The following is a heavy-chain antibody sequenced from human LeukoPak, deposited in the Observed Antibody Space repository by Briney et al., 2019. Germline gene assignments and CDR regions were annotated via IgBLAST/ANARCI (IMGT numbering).Heavy chain of an antibody. J-gene: IGHJ4*02. CDR1: GFTFSSYG. V-gene: IGHV3-30*02. CDR2: IRYDGSNK. CDR3: ASLLAPDFWRDGEYDY. D-gene: IGHD3-3*01. Sequence: GGSLRLSCAASGFTFSSYGMHWVRQAPGKGLEWVAFIRYDGSNKYYADSVKGRFTISRDNSKNTLYPQMNSLRAEDTAVYYCASLLAPDFWRDGEYDYWGQGTLVTVSS.